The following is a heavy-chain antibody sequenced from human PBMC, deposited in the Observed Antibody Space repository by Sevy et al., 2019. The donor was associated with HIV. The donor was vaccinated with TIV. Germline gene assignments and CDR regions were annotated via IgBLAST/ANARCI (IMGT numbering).Heavy chain of an antibody. CDR1: DGSIRSSNW. CDR3: ARLTGGVDSGFQH. Sequence: SETLSLTCAVSDGSIRSSNWWSWVRQSPGKGLEWIGEIYHSGTTNRNPSLKSRVTISIDKSKNLFSLKLSSVTAADTAVYYCARLTGGVDSGFQHWGQGTLVIVSS. D-gene: IGHD3-16*01. CDR2: IYHSGTT. V-gene: IGHV4-4*02. J-gene: IGHJ1*01.